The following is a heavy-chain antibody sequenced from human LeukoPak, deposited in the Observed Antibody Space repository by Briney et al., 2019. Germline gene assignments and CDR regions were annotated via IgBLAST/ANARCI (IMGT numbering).Heavy chain of an antibody. CDR1: GATFSTHA. V-gene: IGHV1-69*13. J-gene: IGHJ5*02. D-gene: IGHD3-10*01. CDR3: ARARYYYASGSPNWFDP. Sequence: GASVKVSCKASGATFSTHAFSWVRQAPGQGLEWMGGIIPMFGTTNYAQKFQGRVTITADESTTTAYMELSSLRSEDTAVYYCARARYYYASGSPNWFDPWGQGTLVTVSS. CDR2: IIPMFGTT.